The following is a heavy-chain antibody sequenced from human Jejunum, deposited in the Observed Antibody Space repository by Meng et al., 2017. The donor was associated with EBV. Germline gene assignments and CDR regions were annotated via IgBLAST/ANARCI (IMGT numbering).Heavy chain of an antibody. CDR2: IYYSGST. CDR1: GGSVNSGNVY. V-gene: IGHV4-61*01. D-gene: IGHD5-12*01. Sequence: QLQLQASGPGLAKPSETLSLTCTVSGGSVNSGNVYWSWIRQPPGKGLEWIGYIYYSGSTNYIPSLKSRVTISLDTSKNQFSLKLSSVTAADTAVYYCAGLRYSGYDRAFDYWGQGALVTVSS. J-gene: IGHJ4*02. CDR3: AGLRYSGYDRAFDY.